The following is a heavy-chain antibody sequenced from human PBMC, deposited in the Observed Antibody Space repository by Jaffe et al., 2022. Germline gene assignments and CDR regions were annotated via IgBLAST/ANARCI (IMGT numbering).Heavy chain of an antibody. CDR3: ARRTGTTSWRWFDY. CDR1: GFTFSSYS. Sequence: EVQLVESGGGLVKPGGSLRLSCAASGFTFSSYSMNWVRQAPGKGLEWVSSISSSSSYIYYADSVKGRFTISRDNAKNSLYLQMNSLRAEDTAVYYCARRTGTTSWRWFDYWGQGTLVTVSS. J-gene: IGHJ4*02. CDR2: ISSSSSYI. V-gene: IGHV3-21*01. D-gene: IGHD1-7*01.